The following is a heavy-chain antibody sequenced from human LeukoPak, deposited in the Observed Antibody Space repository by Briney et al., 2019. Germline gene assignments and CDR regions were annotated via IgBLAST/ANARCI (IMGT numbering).Heavy chain of an antibody. D-gene: IGHD3-22*01. CDR3: ASCLSYYYDTSGHQARDAFDI. V-gene: IGHV4-34*01. CDR1: GGSFSGYY. Sequence: SETLSLTCAVYGGSFSGYYWSWIRQPPGKGLEWIGEINHSGSTNYNPSLKSRVTISVDTSKNQFSLKLSSVTAADTAVYYCASCLSYYYDTSGHQARDAFDIWGQGTMVTVSS. J-gene: IGHJ3*02. CDR2: INHSGST.